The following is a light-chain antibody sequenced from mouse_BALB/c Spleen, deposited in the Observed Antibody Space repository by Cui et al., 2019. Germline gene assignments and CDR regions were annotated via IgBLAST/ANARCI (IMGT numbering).Light chain of an antibody. Sequence: QIVLTQSPTNMSAYQGEEIVLTCSASSIVTYMHWYQQKSGTSPKLLIYSTSNRASGVPSRFSGSGSGTFYSLTISSVEAEDAADYYCHQWSSYPWTFGGGTKLEIK. CDR3: HQWSSYPWT. J-gene: IGKJ1*01. CDR2: STS. CDR1: SIVTY. V-gene: IGKV4-80*01.